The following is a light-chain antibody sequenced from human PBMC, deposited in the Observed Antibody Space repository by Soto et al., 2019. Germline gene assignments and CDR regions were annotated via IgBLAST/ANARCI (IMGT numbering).Light chain of an antibody. Sequence: DIQMTQSPSTLSASVGDRVTITCRASQSISSWLAWYQQKPGKAPKLLIYDASSLEIGVPSRFSGSGSGTEFTLTISSLQPDDFATYYCQQYNSYSTFGQGTKVEI. CDR1: QSISSW. V-gene: IGKV1-5*01. CDR3: QQYNSYST. CDR2: DAS. J-gene: IGKJ1*01.